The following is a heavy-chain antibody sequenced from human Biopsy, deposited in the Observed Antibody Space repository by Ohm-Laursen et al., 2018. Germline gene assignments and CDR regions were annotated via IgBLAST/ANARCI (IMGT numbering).Heavy chain of an antibody. CDR2: INHSGST. V-gene: IGHV4-34*01. CDR1: GTSFNDYS. D-gene: IGHD6-19*01. J-gene: IGHJ4*02. CDR3: ARGRLRAVARFDY. Sequence: SETLSLTCAVFGTSFNDYSWTWIRQPPGKGLEWIGEINHSGSTNYNPSLKSRVTISVDTSKNQFSLKLSSVTAADTAVYYCARGRLRAVARFDYWGQGTLVTVSS.